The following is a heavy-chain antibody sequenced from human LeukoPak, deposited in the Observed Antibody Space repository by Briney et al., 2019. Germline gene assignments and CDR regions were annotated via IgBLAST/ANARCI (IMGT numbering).Heavy chain of an antibody. CDR1: GXTFSSYS. CDR2: ISSSSRTI. CDR3: ARDNSGSGWYAGFDY. D-gene: IGHD6-19*01. J-gene: IGHJ4*02. V-gene: IGHV3-48*02. Sequence: PGGSLRLSCAASGXTFSSYSMNWVRQAPGKGLEWVSYISSSSRTIYYADSVEGRFTISRDNAKNSLYLQMNSLRDEDTAVYYCARDNSGSGWYAGFDYWGQGTLVTASS.